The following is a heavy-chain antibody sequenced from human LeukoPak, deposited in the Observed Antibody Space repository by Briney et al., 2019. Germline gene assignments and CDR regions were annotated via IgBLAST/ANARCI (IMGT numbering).Heavy chain of an antibody. CDR1: GDSISYYH. V-gene: IGHV4-59*01. CDR3: ARVRGYSYDSSDFDY. Sequence: SETLSLTCTVSGDSISYYHWSWIRQPPGKGLEWIGRIYYSGNTNYNPSLKSRVTISVDTSKNQFSLKLSSVTAADTAVYYCARVRGYSYDSSDFDYWGQGTLVTVSS. D-gene: IGHD5-18*01. CDR2: IYYSGNT. J-gene: IGHJ4*02.